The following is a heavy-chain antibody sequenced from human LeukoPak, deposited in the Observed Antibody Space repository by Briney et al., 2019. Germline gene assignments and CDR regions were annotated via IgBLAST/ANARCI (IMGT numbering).Heavy chain of an antibody. Sequence: SETLSLTCTVSGYSINNGFYWGWIRQPPGKGLEWIGSIYHSERTHYNPSLKSRVTISVDTSKNQFSLKLSSVTAADTAVYYCARDRLDDYGDYVRYYYYMDVWGKGTTVTVSS. J-gene: IGHJ6*03. CDR1: GYSINNGFY. D-gene: IGHD4-17*01. V-gene: IGHV4-38-2*02. CDR3: ARDRLDDYGDYVRYYYYMDV. CDR2: IYHSERT.